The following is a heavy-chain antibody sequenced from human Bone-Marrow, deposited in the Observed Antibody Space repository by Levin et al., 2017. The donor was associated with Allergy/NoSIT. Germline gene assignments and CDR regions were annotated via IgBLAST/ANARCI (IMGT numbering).Heavy chain of an antibody. J-gene: IGHJ6*02. Sequence: GESLKISCEASGFDFHIYIMNWVRQAPGKGLEWLSSITTGSNYKYYVDSVRGRFVISRDNGRNSLYLQMNSLRAEDTAVYYCSRSHPLTGTTHFSYQDGMDVWGPGTTVTVSS. CDR3: SRSHPLTGTTHFSYQDGMDV. D-gene: IGHD1/OR15-1a*01. V-gene: IGHV3-21*01. CDR2: ITTGSNYK. CDR1: GFDFHIYI.